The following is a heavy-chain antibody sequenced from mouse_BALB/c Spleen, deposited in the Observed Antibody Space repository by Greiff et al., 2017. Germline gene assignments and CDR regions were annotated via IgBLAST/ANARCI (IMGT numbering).Heavy chain of an antibody. V-gene: IGHV14-3*02. CDR3: ARAGHMDY. D-gene: IGHD3-3*01. J-gene: IGHJ4*01. CDR2: IDPANGNT. Sequence: EVKLEESGAELVKPGASVKLSCTASGFNIKDTYMHWVKQRPEQGLEWIGRIDPANGNTKYDPKFQGKATITADTSSNTAYLQLSSLTSEDTAVYYCARAGHMDYWGQGTSVTVSS. CDR1: GFNIKDTY.